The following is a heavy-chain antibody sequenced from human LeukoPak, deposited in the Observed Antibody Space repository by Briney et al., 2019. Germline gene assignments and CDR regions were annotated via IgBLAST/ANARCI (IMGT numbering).Heavy chain of an antibody. CDR2: IIPIFGTA. J-gene: IGHJ6*02. Sequence: SVKVSCKASGGTFSSYAISWVRQAPGQGLEWMGGIIPIFGTANYAQKFQGRVTMTTDTSTSTAYMELRSLRSDDTAVYYCARDGFWSGYKVYYYGMDVWGQGTTVTVSS. CDR3: ARDGFWSGYKVYYYGMDV. CDR1: GGTFSSYA. D-gene: IGHD3-3*01. V-gene: IGHV1-69*05.